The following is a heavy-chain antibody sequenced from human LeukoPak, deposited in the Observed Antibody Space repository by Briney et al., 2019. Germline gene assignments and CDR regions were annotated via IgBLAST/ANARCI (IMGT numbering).Heavy chain of an antibody. CDR3: ARDRPGYCSGGSCSPSFDY. V-gene: IGHV4-59*11. J-gene: IGHJ4*02. D-gene: IGHD2-15*01. CDR1: GGSISGHY. Sequence: SETLSLTCTVAGGSISGHYWSWIRQPPGKGLEYIGYIYYSGSTNYNPSLKSRVTISIDTSKNQFSLRLSSVTAADTAVYYCARDRPGYCSGGSCSPSFDYWGQGTLVTVSS. CDR2: IYYSGST.